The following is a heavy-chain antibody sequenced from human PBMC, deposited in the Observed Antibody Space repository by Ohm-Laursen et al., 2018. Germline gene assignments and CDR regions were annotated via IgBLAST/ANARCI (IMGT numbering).Heavy chain of an antibody. D-gene: IGHD3-22*01. CDR2: ISGSGGST. J-gene: IGHJ4*02. V-gene: IGHV3-23*01. CDR3: AKGSITMIPI. Sequence: SLRLSCTASGSTFSTYWMSWVRQAPGKGLEWVSAISGSGGSTYYADSVKGRFTISRDNSKNTLYLQMNSLRAEDTAVYYCAKGSITMIPIWGQGTLVTVSS. CDR1: GSTFSTYW.